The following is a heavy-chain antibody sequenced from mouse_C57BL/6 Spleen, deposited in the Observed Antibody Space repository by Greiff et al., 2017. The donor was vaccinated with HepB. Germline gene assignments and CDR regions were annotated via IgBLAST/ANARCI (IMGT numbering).Heavy chain of an antibody. CDR1: GYTFTDYE. J-gene: IGHJ3*01. V-gene: IGHV1-15*01. CDR3: TRSVYYSFAY. Sequence: QVHVKQSGAELVRPGASVTLSCKASGYTFTDYEMHWVKQTPVHGLEWIGAIDPETGGTAYNQKFKGKAILTADKSSSTAYMELRSLTSEDSAVYYCTRSVYYSFAYWGQGTLVTVSA. D-gene: IGHD2-1*01. CDR2: IDPETGGT.